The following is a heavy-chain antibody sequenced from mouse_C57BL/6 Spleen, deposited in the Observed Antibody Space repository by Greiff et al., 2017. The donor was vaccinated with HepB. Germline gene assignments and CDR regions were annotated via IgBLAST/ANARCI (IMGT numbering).Heavy chain of an antibody. D-gene: IGHD2-3*01. J-gene: IGHJ2*01. CDR3: ARWDGYYGGY. CDR2: IDPSDSYT. V-gene: IGHV1-59*01. Sequence: QVQLKQPGAELVRPGTSVKLSCKASGYTFTSYWMHWVKQRPGQGLEWIGVIDPSDSYTNYNQKFKGKATLTGDTSSSTAYMQLSSLASEDSAVYYCARWDGYYGGYWGQGTTLTVSS. CDR1: GYTFTSYW.